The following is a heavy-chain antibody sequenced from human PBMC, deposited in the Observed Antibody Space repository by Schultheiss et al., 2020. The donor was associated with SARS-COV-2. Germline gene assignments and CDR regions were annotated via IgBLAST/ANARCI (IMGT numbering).Heavy chain of an antibody. CDR3: ARGGTTGTTHAFDI. D-gene: IGHD1-1*01. CDR2: INPNSGGT. Sequence: ASVKVSCKASGYTFTGYYMHWVRQAPGQGLEWMGWINPNSGGTNYAQKFQGRVTMTRDTSISTAYMELSRLRSEDTAVYYCARGGTTGTTHAFDIWGQGTMVTVSS. J-gene: IGHJ3*02. V-gene: IGHV1-2*02. CDR1: GYTFTGYY.